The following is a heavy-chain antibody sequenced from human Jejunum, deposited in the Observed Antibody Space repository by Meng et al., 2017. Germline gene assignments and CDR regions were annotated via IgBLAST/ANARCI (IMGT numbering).Heavy chain of an antibody. CDR2: LSSSGRTT. J-gene: IGHJ4*02. D-gene: IGHD5-18*01. Sequence: GQRLDSGGGLVQPGGSLRLSCAASGFNFSTHAMNWVRQSPGKGLEWVSGLSSSGRTTYYADSVKGRFTISRDNSKNMVYLQMSSLRAEDTAVYYCARGYSYVWGQGTLVTVSS. V-gene: IGHV3-23*01. CDR3: ARGYSYV. CDR1: GFNFSTHA.